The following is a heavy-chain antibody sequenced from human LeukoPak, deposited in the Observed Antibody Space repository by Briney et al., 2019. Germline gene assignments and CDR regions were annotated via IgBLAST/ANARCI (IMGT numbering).Heavy chain of an antibody. Sequence: GGSLRLSCAASGFTFSRYAMSWVRQAPGKGLEWVSAISGSGGSTYYADSVKGRFTISRDNSKNPLYLQMNSLRAEDTAVYYCAKPARGYYYFVMDVWGQGTTVTVSS. CDR2: ISGSGGST. V-gene: IGHV3-23*01. CDR3: AKPARGYYYFVMDV. J-gene: IGHJ6*02. CDR1: GFTFSRYA. D-gene: IGHD3-10*01.